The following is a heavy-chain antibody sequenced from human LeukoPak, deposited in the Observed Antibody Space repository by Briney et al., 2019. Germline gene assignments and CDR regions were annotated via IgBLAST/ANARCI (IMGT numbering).Heavy chain of an antibody. D-gene: IGHD3-3*01. Sequence: GGSLRLSCAASGFTFSSYSMNWVRQAPGKGLEWVSSISSSSSYIYYADSVKGRFTISRDNAKNSLYLQMNSLRAEDTAVYYCARVNQRVRDFWSGYGKDGYYMDVWGKGTTVTVSS. CDR2: ISSSSSYI. CDR3: ARVNQRVRDFWSGYGKDGYYMDV. V-gene: IGHV3-21*01. J-gene: IGHJ6*03. CDR1: GFTFSSYS.